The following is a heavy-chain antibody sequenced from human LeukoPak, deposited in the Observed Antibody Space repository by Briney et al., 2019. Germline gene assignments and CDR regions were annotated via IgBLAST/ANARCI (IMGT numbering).Heavy chain of an antibody. J-gene: IGHJ3*02. Sequence: ASVKVSCKASGYTFSNYGVSGVRQAPGQGLEWVGWISGYNHNRNYGSNFRDRVTMTADTSTSTAFLELRGLRSDDTAIYYCARVGRAGIVVVTATANDGFDIWGQGTMVTVSS. CDR3: ARVGRAGIVVVTATANDGFDI. D-gene: IGHD2-21*02. V-gene: IGHV1-18*01. CDR1: GYTFSNYG. CDR2: ISGYNHNR.